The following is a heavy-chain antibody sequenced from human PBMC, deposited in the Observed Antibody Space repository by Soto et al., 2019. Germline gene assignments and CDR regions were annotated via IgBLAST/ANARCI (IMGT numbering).Heavy chain of an antibody. CDR2: ISYDGSNK. CDR3: DWRQYYFDY. J-gene: IGHJ4*02. CDR1: GFPFTTYG. Sequence: QVQLVESGGGVVQPGRSLRLSCAASGFPFTTYGMHWVREGPGKGLEWVAVISYDGSNKYYADSVKGRFTISRDNSKNTQYMQMNSLRSEDTALYYGDWRQYYFDYRGQGALVTVAS. D-gene: IGHD1-1*01. V-gene: IGHV3-30*03.